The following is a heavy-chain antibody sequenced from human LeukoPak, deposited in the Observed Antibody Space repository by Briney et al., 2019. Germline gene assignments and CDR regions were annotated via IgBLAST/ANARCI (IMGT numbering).Heavy chain of an antibody. CDR2: ISSSGSST. J-gene: IGHJ4*02. V-gene: IGHV3-23*01. CDR3: AKGGLGCSSTSCFDY. D-gene: IGHD2-2*01. CDR1: RFMFSSYA. Sequence: GGSLRLSCAASRFMFSSYAMSWVRQAPGKGLEWVSTISSSGSSTYYADSVKGRFTISRDNSKNTLYLQMNSLRVEDTAVYYCAKGGLGCSSTSCFDYWGQGTLVTVSS.